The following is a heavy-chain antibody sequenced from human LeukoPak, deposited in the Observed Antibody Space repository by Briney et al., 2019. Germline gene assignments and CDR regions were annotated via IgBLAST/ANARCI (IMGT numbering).Heavy chain of an antibody. J-gene: IGHJ4*02. CDR1: GFTFSSYG. Sequence: GGSLRLSCAASGFTFSSYGMSWVRQAPGKGLEWVSGISWNSGSIGYADSVKGRFTISRDNAKNSLYLQMNSLRAEDTALYYCVKGGYYDSSGPGDYWGQGTLVTVSS. D-gene: IGHD3-22*01. CDR3: VKGGYYDSSGPGDY. CDR2: ISWNSGSI. V-gene: IGHV3-9*01.